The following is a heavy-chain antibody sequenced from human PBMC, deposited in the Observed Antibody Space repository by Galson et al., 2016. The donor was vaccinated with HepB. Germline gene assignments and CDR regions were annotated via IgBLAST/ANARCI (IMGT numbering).Heavy chain of an antibody. D-gene: IGHD1-26*01. J-gene: IGHJ4*02. CDR1: GFTFSKYA. CDR3: ARVHYSGRHFILHY. CDR2: ISTNGINE. V-gene: IGHV3-30*04. Sequence: SLRLSCAASGFTFSKYALHWVRQAPGKGLEWVAVISTNGINEKYEDSVKGRFTVSRDNSKNTVDLQMNSLRAEDTAVYYCARVHYSGRHFILHYWGQGPLGPVSS.